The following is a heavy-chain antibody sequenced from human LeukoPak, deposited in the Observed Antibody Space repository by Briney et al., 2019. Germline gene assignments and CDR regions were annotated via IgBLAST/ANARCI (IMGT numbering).Heavy chain of an antibody. Sequence: GGSLRLSCAASGFTFSTYGMHWVRQAPGKGLEWVAVISSDGSDKYYADSVKGRFTISRDNSKNTLYLQMNSLRGEDTAVYYCAKDIDAVVVPAAMNGWGQGTLVTVSS. D-gene: IGHD2-2*01. V-gene: IGHV3-30*18. CDR1: GFTFSTYG. CDR2: ISSDGSDK. CDR3: AKDIDAVVVPAAMNG. J-gene: IGHJ4*02.